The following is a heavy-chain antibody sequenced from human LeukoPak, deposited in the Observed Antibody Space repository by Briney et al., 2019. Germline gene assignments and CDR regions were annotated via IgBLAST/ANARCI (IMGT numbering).Heavy chain of an antibody. D-gene: IGHD5-24*01. CDR2: ISYDGSNK. J-gene: IGHJ4*02. CDR3: AKQKDGYFDY. Sequence: PGGSLRLSCAASGFTFSSYAMHWVRQAPGKGLEWVAVISYDGSNKYYADSVKGRFTISRDNSKNTLYLQMNSLRAEDTAVYYCAKQKDGYFDYWGQGTLVTVSS. CDR1: GFTFSSYA. V-gene: IGHV3-30*04.